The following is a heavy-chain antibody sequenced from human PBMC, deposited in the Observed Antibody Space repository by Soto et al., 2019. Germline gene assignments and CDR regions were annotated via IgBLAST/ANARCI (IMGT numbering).Heavy chain of an antibody. D-gene: IGHD3-22*01. CDR1: GGSIISYY. CDR3: ASTEVREALGFDY. Sequence: SETLSLTCTVSGGSIISYYWSWIRQPPGKGLEWIGYIYYSGSTNYNPSLKSRVTISVDTSKNQFSLKLSSVTAADTAVYYCASTEVREALGFDYWGQGTLVTVSS. V-gene: IGHV4-59*08. J-gene: IGHJ4*02. CDR2: IYYSGST.